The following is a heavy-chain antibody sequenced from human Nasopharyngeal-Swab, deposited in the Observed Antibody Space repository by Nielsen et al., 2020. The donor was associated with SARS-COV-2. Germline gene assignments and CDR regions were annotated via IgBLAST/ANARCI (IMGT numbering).Heavy chain of an antibody. CDR3: TTEAYDFWSGYLGYYYYYMDV. CDR2: IRSKAYGGTT. J-gene: IGHJ6*03. Sequence: GGSLRLSCTASGFTFGDYAMSWFRQAPGKGLEWVGFIRSKAYGGTTEYAASVKGRFTISRDDSKNTLYLQMNSLKTEDTAVYYCTTEAYDFWSGYLGYYYYYMDVWGKGTTVTVSS. V-gene: IGHV3-49*03. CDR1: GFTFGDYA. D-gene: IGHD3-3*01.